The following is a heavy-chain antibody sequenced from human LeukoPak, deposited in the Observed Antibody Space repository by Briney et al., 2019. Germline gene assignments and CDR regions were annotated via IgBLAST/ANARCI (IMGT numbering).Heavy chain of an antibody. Sequence: ASVKVSCKASGYTFTAYYILWVRQAPGQGLEWMAFINPNSGDTYSAPQFQGRVTMTRDTSISTASMELSWLSSDDTAVYYCATGVATAFTYWGQGTLVTVSS. CDR3: ATGVATAFTY. CDR2: INPNSGDT. J-gene: IGHJ4*02. D-gene: IGHD5-18*01. CDR1: GYTFTAYY. V-gene: IGHV1-2*02.